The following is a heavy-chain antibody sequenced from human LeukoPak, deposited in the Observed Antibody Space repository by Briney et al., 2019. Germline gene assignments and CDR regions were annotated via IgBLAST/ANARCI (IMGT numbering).Heavy chain of an antibody. CDR2: ISYDGGNQ. J-gene: IGHJ6*02. Sequence: PGGSLRLSCAASGFTFSSYGMHWVRQAPGKGLEWVAAISYDGGNQYYADSVKGRFTISRDNSKNTLYLQMNSLRAEDTAVYYCASQGGLLWFGELSGGMDVWGQGTTVTVSS. CDR3: ASQGGLLWFGELSGGMDV. D-gene: IGHD3-10*01. CDR1: GFTFSSYG. V-gene: IGHV3-30*03.